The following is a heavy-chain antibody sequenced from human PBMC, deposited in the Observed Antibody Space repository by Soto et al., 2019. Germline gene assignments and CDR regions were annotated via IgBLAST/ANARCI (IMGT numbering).Heavy chain of an antibody. CDR3: ARQATIFGVVTNYYYYMDV. Sequence: PGESLKISCKGSGYSFTSYWIGWVRQMPWKGLEWMGIIYPGDSDTRYSPSFQGQVTISADKSISTAYLQWSSLKASDTAMYYCARQATIFGVVTNYYYYMDVWGKGTTVTVSS. CDR2: IYPGDSDT. J-gene: IGHJ6*03. V-gene: IGHV5-51*01. CDR1: GYSFTSYW. D-gene: IGHD3-3*01.